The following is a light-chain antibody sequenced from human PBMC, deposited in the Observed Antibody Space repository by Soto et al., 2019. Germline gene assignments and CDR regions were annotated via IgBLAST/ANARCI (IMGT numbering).Light chain of an antibody. CDR3: QQYNNWPPGIT. V-gene: IGKV3D-15*01. J-gene: IGKJ5*01. Sequence: EIVMRQSPATLSVSAGERATLSCRASQSVSSNLAWYQQKPGQAPRLLVYGASSRATGIPDRFSGSGSGTDFSLTISSLQSEDFAVYYCQQYNNWPPGITFGQGTRLEIK. CDR2: GAS. CDR1: QSVSSN.